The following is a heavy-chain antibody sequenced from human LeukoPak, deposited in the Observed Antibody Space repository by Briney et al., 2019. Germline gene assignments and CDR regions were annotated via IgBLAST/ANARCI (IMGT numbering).Heavy chain of an antibody. CDR3: ARVGYSSSWYPDY. CDR2: IHYSGST. D-gene: IGHD6-13*01. Sequence: SETLSLTCTVSGDSISSYYWSWIRQPPGKGLEWIGDIHYSGSTNYNPSLKSRVTISVDTSKNQFSLKLSSVTAADTAVYYCARVGYSSSWYPDYWGQGTLVTVSS. J-gene: IGHJ4*02. CDR1: GDSISSYY. V-gene: IGHV4-59*01.